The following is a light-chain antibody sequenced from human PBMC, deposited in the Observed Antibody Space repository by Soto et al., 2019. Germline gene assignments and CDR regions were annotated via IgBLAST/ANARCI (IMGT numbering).Light chain of an antibody. Sequence: QSALAQPRSACGSPGQSVTVSCTGTSSDVGGFDYVSWYQQHPGKVPKLLIYQVNRRPSGVPDRFSGSKSGNTASLTVSGLQAEDEADYYCSSYGGSNTFVFGTGTKVTVL. J-gene: IGLJ1*01. CDR3: SSYGGSNTFV. V-gene: IGLV2-8*01. CDR1: SSDVGGFDY. CDR2: QVN.